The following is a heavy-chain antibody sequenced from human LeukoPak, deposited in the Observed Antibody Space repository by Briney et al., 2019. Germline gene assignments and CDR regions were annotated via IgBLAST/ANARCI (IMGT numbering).Heavy chain of an antibody. CDR2: IYYSGST. V-gene: IGHV4-59*08. Sequence: SETLSLTCTVSGGSISSYYWSWIRQPPGKGLEWIGYIYYSGSTNYNPSLKSRVTISVDTSKNQFSLKLSSVTAADTAVYCCARHRRGYYFDYWGQGTLVTVSS. CDR1: GGSISSYY. CDR3: ARHRRGYYFDY. J-gene: IGHJ4*02. D-gene: IGHD3-10*01.